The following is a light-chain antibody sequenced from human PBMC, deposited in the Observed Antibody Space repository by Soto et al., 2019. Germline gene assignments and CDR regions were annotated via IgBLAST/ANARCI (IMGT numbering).Light chain of an antibody. CDR1: SSNIGSNY. V-gene: IGLV1-47*01. Sequence: HSVLTQPPSASGTPGQRVTISCSGSSSNIGSNYVYWYQQLPGTAPKLLIYRNNQRPSGVPDRFSGSKSGTSASLAISGLRFEDEADYYCAAWDDSLSGGVFGGGTKLTVL. CDR3: AAWDDSLSGGV. CDR2: RNN. J-gene: IGLJ3*02.